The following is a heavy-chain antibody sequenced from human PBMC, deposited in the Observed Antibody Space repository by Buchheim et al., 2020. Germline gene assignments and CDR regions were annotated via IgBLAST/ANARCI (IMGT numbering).Heavy chain of an antibody. J-gene: IGHJ4*02. CDR1: GFTFSTYG. CDR2: ISYDGSNK. D-gene: IGHD1-1*01. CDR3: VKAQRDTGTTRIELEY. Sequence: QVQLVESGGGVVQPGRSLRLSCAASGFTFSTYGMHWVRQAPGKGLEWVAVISYDGSNKYYADSVKGRFTISRGNSKNTLYLQMNSLRAEDTAVYYCVKAQRDTGTTRIELEYWGQGTL. V-gene: IGHV3-30*18.